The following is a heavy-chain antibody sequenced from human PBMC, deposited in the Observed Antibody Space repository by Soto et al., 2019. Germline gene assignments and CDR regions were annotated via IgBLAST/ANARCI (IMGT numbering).Heavy chain of an antibody. V-gene: IGHV1-18*01. CDR3: ARPLDYDYGDYGGGAFDI. CDR1: GYTFTSYG. D-gene: IGHD4-17*01. CDR2: ISAYIGNT. Sequence: ASVKVSCKASGYTFTSYGISWVRQAPGQGLEWMGWISAYIGNTNYAQKLQGRVTMTTDTSTSTAYMELRSLRSDDTAVYYCARPLDYDYGDYGGGAFDIWGQGTMVTVSS. J-gene: IGHJ3*02.